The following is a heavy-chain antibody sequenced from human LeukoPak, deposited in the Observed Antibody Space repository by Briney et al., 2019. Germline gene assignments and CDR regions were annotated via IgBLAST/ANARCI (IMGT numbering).Heavy chain of an antibody. V-gene: IGHV3-23*01. CDR3: AKAMTYDYSNYYYYYYMDV. J-gene: IGHJ6*03. CDR2: ISGSGGST. D-gene: IGHD4-11*01. Sequence: GGSLRLSCAASGFTFSSYAMSWVRQAPGKGLEWVSAISGSGGSTYYAASVKGRFTISRDNSKNTLYLQMNSLRAEDTAVYYCAKAMTYDYSNYYYYYYMDVWGKGTTVTVSS. CDR1: GFTFSSYA.